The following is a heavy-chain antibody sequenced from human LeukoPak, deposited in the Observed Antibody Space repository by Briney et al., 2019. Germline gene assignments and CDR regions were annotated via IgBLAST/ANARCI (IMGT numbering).Heavy chain of an antibody. CDR1: GGSISRGGYY. J-gene: IGHJ5*02. V-gene: IGHV4-31*03. D-gene: IGHD6-13*01. CDR3: ARGWTAAGNNWFDP. CDR2: IYYSGRT. Sequence: ASETLSLTCTVSGGSISRGGYYWSWIRQHPGKGLEWIGYIYYSGRTYYNPSLKSRVTISVDTSKNQFSLKLSSVTAADTAVYYCARGWTAAGNNWFDPWGQGTLVTVSS.